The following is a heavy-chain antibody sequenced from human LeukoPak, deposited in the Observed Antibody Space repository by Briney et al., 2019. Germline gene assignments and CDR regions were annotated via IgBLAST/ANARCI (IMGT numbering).Heavy chain of an antibody. V-gene: IGHV1-18*01. CDR3: ARGSISTPGSGSYYNPGRDY. D-gene: IGHD3-10*01. CDR1: GYTFTSYG. CDR2: ISAYNGNT. Sequence: ASVKVSCKASGYTFTSYGISWVRQAPGQGLEWMGWISAYNGNTNYAQKLQGRVTMTTDTSTSTAYMELRSLRSDDTAVYYCARGSISTPGSGSYYNPGRDYWGQGTLVTVSS. J-gene: IGHJ4*02.